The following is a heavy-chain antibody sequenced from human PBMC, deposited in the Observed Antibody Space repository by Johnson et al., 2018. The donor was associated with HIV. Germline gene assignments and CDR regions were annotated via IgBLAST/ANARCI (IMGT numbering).Heavy chain of an antibody. CDR1: GFTVSSNY. J-gene: IGHJ3*02. CDR3: AREEGSGEPPNAFDI. V-gene: IGHV3-66*01. D-gene: IGHD3-16*01. Sequence: VQLVESGGGLVQPGGSLRLSCAASGFTVSSNYMSWVRQAPGKGLEWVSVIYSGGSTYYADSAKGRFTISRDNSKNTLYLQRNSLRGEDTAVYYCAREEGSGEPPNAFDIWGQGTMVTVSS. CDR2: IYSGGST.